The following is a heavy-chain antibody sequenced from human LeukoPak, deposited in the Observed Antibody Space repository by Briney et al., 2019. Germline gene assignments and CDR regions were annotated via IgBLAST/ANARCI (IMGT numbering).Heavy chain of an antibody. D-gene: IGHD3-22*01. V-gene: IGHV3-23*01. CDR3: AKDYYDSSGPFDY. CDR2: ISGSGGST. CDR1: GFTFGDYA. J-gene: IGHJ4*02. Sequence: GGSLRLSCTASGFTFGDYAMSWVRQAPGKGLEWVSAISGSGGSTYYADSVKGRFTISRDNSKNTLYLQMNSLRAEDTAVYYCAKDYYDSSGPFDYWGQGTLVTVSS.